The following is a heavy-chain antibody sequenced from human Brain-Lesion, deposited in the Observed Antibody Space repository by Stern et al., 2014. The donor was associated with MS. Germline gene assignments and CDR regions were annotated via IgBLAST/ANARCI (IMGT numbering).Heavy chain of an antibody. J-gene: IGHJ4*02. V-gene: IGHV1-2*04. D-gene: IGHD2-2*01. CDR3: ARGGRYYADY. CDR2: INPNSGGT. CDR1: GNSFTHFY. Sequence: QLVQSGAEVKKPGASVRVSCEASGNSFTHFYIHWVRQAPGQGLEWMGWINPNSGGTKFAQKFQGWVAITRDTSMTTAYMEVTSLTSDDTAVYYCARGGRYYADYWGQGTLVTVSS.